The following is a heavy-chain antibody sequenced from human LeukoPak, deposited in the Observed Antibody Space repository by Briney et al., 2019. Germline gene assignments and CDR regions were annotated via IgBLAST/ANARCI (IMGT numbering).Heavy chain of an antibody. CDR2: INSDGSST. CDR3: ARVSYYDSIVEWFNYFDY. D-gene: IGHD3-22*01. CDR1: GFTFSSYW. Sequence: PGGSLRLSCAASGFTFSSYWMHWVRQAPGKGLVWVSRINSDGSSTSYADSVKGRFTISRDNAKNTLYLQMNSLRAEDTAVYYCARVSYYDSIVEWFNYFDYWGQGTLVTVSS. J-gene: IGHJ4*02. V-gene: IGHV3-74*01.